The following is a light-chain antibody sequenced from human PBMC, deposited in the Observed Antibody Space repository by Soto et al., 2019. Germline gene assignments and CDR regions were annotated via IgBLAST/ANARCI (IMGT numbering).Light chain of an antibody. CDR2: NNN. Sequence: QSVLTQPPSASGTPGQRVTISCSGSTSNIVSNTVNWYQQLPGTAPKLLIFNNNQRPSGVPDRVSGSKSGTSASLAISGLQSEDEADYYCAAWDDSLKGPVFGGGTKLTVL. J-gene: IGLJ3*02. CDR3: AAWDDSLKGPV. CDR1: TSNIVSNT. V-gene: IGLV1-44*01.